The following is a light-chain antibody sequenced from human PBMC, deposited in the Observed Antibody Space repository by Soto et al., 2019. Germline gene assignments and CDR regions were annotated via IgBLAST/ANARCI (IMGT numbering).Light chain of an antibody. J-gene: IGLJ2*01. V-gene: IGLV2-14*01. CDR2: DVS. CDR3: SSYISSSTSVV. CDR1: SSDVGSYNY. Sequence: QSVLTQPASVSGSPGQSITSSCTGTSSDVGSYNYVSWYQQHPGKAPKLMIYDVSNRPSGVSDRFSGSKSGNTASLTISGLQAEDEADYYCSSYISSSTSVVFGGGTKLTVL.